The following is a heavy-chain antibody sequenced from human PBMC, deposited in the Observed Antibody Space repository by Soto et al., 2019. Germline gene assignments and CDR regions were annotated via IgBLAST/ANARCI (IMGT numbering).Heavy chain of an antibody. CDR3: ARGAYYYDSSGYYGFDY. V-gene: IGHV4-34*01. CDR1: GGSFSGYY. CDR2: ISHSGST. J-gene: IGHJ4*02. D-gene: IGHD3-22*01. Sequence: QVQLQQWGAGLLKPSETLSLTCAVYGGSFSGYYWSWIRPPPGKGLEWLREISHSGSTNYNPSLKSRVTISVDTFKIQISLKLSSVTAADTAVYYCARGAYYYDSSGYYGFDYWGQGTLVTVSS.